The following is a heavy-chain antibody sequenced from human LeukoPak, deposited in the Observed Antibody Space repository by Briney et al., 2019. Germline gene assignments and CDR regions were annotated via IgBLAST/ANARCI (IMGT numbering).Heavy chain of an antibody. CDR1: GFTVSSNY. J-gene: IGHJ6*03. CDR3: ATLLSTRELSLNYYYMDV. Sequence: GGSLRLSCAASGFTVSSNYMSWVRQAPGKGLEWVSVIYSDGSTYYANSVKGRFTISRDNSKNTLYLQMNSLRAEDTAVYYCATLLSTRELSLNYYYMDVWGKGTTVTVSS. V-gene: IGHV3-53*01. CDR2: IYSDGST. D-gene: IGHD3-16*02.